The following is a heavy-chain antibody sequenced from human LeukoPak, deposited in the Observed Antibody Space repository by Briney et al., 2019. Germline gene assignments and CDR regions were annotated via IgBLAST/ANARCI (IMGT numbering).Heavy chain of an antibody. V-gene: IGHV4-31*03. CDR1: GGSISSGGYY. CDR3: ARGAGYSYGNYYYYMDV. CDR2: IYYSGST. J-gene: IGHJ6*03. D-gene: IGHD5-18*01. Sequence: KTSETLSLTCTVSGGSISSGGYYWSWIRQHPGKGLEWIGYIYYSGSTYYNPSLKSRVTISVDTSKNQFSLKLSSVTAADTAVYYCARGAGYSYGNYYYYMDVWGKGTTVTVSS.